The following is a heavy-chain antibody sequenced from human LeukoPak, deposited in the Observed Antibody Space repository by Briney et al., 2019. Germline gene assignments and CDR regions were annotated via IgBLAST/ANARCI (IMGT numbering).Heavy chain of an antibody. D-gene: IGHD4-17*01. CDR3: ARDNDYGDYYAGVS. Sequence: ASVKVSCKASGYTFTSYGISWVRQAPGQGLEWMGRINPNSGGTNYAQKFQGRVTMTRDTSISTAYMELSRLRSDDTAVCYCARDNDYGDYYAGVSWGQGTLVTVSS. CDR1: GYTFTSYG. CDR2: INPNSGGT. J-gene: IGHJ4*02. V-gene: IGHV1-2*06.